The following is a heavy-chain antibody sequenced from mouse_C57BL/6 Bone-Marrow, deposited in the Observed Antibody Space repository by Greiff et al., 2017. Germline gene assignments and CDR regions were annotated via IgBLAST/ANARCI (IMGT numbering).Heavy chain of an antibody. CDR2: INPSTGGT. D-gene: IGHD1-1*01. CDR1: GYSFTGYY. CDR3: ARDYGSSY. J-gene: IGHJ2*01. Sequence: VQLQQSGPELVKPGASVKISCKASGYSFTGYYMNWVKQSPEKSLEWIGEINPSTGGTTYNQKFKAKSTLTVDKSSSTAYMQLKDLTSEDSAVYYCARDYGSSYWGQGTTLTVSS. V-gene: IGHV1-42*01.